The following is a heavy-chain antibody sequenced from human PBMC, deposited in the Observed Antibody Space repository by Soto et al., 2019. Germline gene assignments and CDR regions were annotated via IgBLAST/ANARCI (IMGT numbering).Heavy chain of an antibody. CDR2: INPKSRGT. V-gene: IGHV1-2*02. CDR3: ARVTLKAGNWFDP. Sequence: ASLKVSCKASGYAFSDYFINWLLQAPGQGFEWMGWINPKSRGTTYAQKFQGRVTMTRDTSNSTAYMELRGLRSDDTAIYYCARVTLKAGNWFDPWGQGTLVTVSS. J-gene: IGHJ5*02. CDR1: GYAFSDYF.